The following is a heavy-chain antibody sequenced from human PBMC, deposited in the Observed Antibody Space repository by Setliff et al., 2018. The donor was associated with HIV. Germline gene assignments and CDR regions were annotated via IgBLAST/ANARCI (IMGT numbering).Heavy chain of an antibody. CDR3: ARGSSYSSSWYVFRPQALNDAFDI. V-gene: IGHV1-8*02. D-gene: IGHD6-13*01. J-gene: IGHJ3*02. CDR1: GYTFTSYD. Sequence: ASVKVSCKASGYTFTSYDINWVRQATGQRLEWMGWMNPNSGNTGYAQKFQGRVTMTRNTSISTAYMELSSLRSEDTAVYYCARGSSYSSSWYVFRPQALNDAFDIWAQGTMVTVSS. CDR2: MNPNSGNT.